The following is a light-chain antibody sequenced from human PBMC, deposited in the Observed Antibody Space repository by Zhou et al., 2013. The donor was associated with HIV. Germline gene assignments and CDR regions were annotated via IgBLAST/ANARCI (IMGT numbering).Light chain of an antibody. CDR2: DTS. CDR3: QQRRDWPLT. Sequence: PGERVTLSCRASQSVSSSYLTWYQQKPGQVPRLLIYDTSNRATGIPARFSGSGSGTDYTLTISGLEPEDFAVYYCQQRRDWPLTFGGGTKVEI. CDR1: QSVSSSY. J-gene: IGKJ4*01. V-gene: IGKV3D-20*02.